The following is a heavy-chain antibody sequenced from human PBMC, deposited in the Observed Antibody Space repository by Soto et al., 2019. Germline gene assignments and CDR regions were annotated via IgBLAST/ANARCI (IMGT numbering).Heavy chain of an antibody. V-gene: IGHV3-23*01. J-gene: IGHJ4*02. Sequence: EVQLLESGGGLVQPGGSLRLSCGAYGFTFSNYGMSWVRQAPGKGLEWVSSITASSGSTYYPDSVKGRFTISRDSSQNTLYLQMNSLRVDDTAIYFCAKNQWELLHWGQGTLVTVSS. D-gene: IGHD1-26*01. CDR3: AKNQWELLH. CDR2: ITASSGST. CDR1: GFTFSNYG.